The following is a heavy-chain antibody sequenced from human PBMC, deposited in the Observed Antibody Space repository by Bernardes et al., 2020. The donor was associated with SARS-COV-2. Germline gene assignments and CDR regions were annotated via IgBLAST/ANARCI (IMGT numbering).Heavy chain of an antibody. J-gene: IGHJ6*02. CDR2: ISSSSSTI. Sequence: GGSLRLSCAASGFTFSSYSMNWVRQARGKGLEWVSYISSSSSTIYYADSVKGRFTISRDNAKNSLYLQMNSLRAEDTAVYYCAPSKPDYYYYYGMDVWGQGTTVTVSS. CDR1: GFTFSSYS. CDR3: APSKPDYYYYYGMDV. V-gene: IGHV3-48*01.